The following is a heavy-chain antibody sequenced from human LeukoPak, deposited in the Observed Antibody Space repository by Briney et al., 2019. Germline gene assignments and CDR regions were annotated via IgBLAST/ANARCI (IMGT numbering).Heavy chain of an antibody. J-gene: IGHJ4*02. CDR3: AKGGGSSCYSPSDY. D-gene: IGHD2-15*01. V-gene: IGHV3-23*01. CDR2: ISGSGTDT. CDR1: GFTFSSYA. Sequence: GGSLRLSCGGSGFTFSSYAMSWVRQAPGKGLEWVSAISGSGTDTFYANSVKGRFTISRDNPKNTLYLQMNSLRAEDTAVYYCAKGGGSSCYSPSDYWGQGALVTVSS.